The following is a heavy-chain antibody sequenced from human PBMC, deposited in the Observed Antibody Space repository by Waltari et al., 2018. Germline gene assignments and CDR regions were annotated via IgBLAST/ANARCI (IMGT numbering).Heavy chain of an antibody. CDR1: GGSFSRYY. D-gene: IGHD6-19*01. CDR2: ITHIVRT. Sequence: QVQLQQWGAGLLKPSETLSLTCAVYGGSFSRYYWSWIRQPPGKGLEWIGEITHIVRTNYNPSLKSLFTISVDSSKTQFSLKLSSVTAADTAVYYCARKWLGSWFDPWGQGTLVTVSS. J-gene: IGHJ5*02. V-gene: IGHV4-34*01. CDR3: ARKWLGSWFDP.